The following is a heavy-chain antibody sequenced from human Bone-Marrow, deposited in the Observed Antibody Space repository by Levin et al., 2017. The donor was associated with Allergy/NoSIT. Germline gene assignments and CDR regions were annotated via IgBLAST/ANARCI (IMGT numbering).Heavy chain of an antibody. V-gene: IGHV3-30*18. CDR1: GFTISDYG. CDR3: AKDNYGYLEGPFDY. D-gene: IGHD5-18*01. Sequence: GGSLRLSCVVSGFTISDYGMHWVRQSPGKGLEWVAVTSYDGNEKKYGDFVKGRFTISRDNSKNTLYLHMNSLRPEDTAVYYCAKDNYGYLEGPFDYWGQGTLVTVSS. J-gene: IGHJ4*02. CDR2: TSYDGNEK.